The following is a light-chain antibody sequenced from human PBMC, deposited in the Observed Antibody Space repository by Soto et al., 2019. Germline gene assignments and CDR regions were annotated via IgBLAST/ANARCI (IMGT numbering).Light chain of an antibody. CDR1: QDISNY. Sequence: DIQMTQSPSSLSASLGERVTIACQASQDISNYLNWYQQKPGKAPKVPIYDASNLGTGVPSRFSGSGSGTDFTFSISSLQPEDVATYYCQQYDGLPTFGQGTRLEIK. V-gene: IGKV1-33*01. J-gene: IGKJ5*01. CDR2: DAS. CDR3: QQYDGLPT.